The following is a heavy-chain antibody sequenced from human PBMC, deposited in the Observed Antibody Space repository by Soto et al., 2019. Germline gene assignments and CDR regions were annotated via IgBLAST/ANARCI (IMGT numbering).Heavy chain of an antibody. J-gene: IGHJ4*02. D-gene: IGHD3-3*01. CDR2: INPNSGGT. CDR3: AXDQRGSLEWLIGYYFDY. V-gene: IGHV1-2*02. CDR1: GYTFTGYY. Sequence: GASVKVSCKASGYTFTGYYMHWVRQAPGQGLEWMGWINPNSGGTNYAQKFQGRVTMTRDTSISTAYMELSRLRSDDTAVYYCAXDQRGSLEWLIGYYFDYWGQGTLVTVSS.